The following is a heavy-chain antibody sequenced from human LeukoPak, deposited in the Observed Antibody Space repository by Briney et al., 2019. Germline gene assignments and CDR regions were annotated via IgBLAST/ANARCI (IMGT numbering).Heavy chain of an antibody. V-gene: IGHV3-66*02. CDR1: GFTVSSNY. CDR2: IYSGGST. D-gene: IGHD3-22*01. CDR3: AREFYFYDSSGRIDY. J-gene: IGHJ4*02. Sequence: GGSLRLSCAASGFTVSSNYMSWVRQAPGKGLEWVSVIYSGGSTYYADSVKGRFTISRDNSKNTLYLQVNSLRAEDTAVYYCAREFYFYDSSGRIDYWGQGTLITVSS.